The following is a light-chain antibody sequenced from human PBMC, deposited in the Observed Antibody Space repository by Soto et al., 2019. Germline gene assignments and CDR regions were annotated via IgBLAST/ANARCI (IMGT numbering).Light chain of an antibody. CDR2: DVS. CDR1: SSDVGGYNY. J-gene: IGLJ1*01. CDR3: NSYTSSSTYV. V-gene: IGLV2-14*01. Sequence: QSALTQPASVSGSPGQSITISCTGTSSDVGGYNYVSWYQQHPGKAPKLVIYDVSTRPSGVSNRFSGSKSGNTASLTISGLQAEDEADYYCNSYTSSSTYVFGTGTKLTVL.